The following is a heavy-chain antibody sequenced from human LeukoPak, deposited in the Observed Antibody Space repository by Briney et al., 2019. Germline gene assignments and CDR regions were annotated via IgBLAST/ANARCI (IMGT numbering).Heavy chain of an antibody. J-gene: IGHJ3*02. V-gene: IGHV4-61*02. CDR1: GGSIGSDSYY. CDR2: ISSSGTT. Sequence: SETLSLTCTVSGGSIGSDSYYWTWIRQPAGKGLEWIGRISSSGTTNYNPSLKSRVTISIDTSKNQFSLKVTSVTAADTAVYYCARRAGSGSTKVFDIWGQGTMVTVSS. D-gene: IGHD3-10*01. CDR3: ARRAGSGSTKVFDI.